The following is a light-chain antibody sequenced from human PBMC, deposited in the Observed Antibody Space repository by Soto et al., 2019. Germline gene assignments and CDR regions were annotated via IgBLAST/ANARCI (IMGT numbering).Light chain of an antibody. V-gene: IGKV1-27*01. CDR1: QGISNY. CDR2: AAS. Sequence: DIQMTQSPSSLSASVGDRVTITCRASQGISNYLVWYQQKPGKVPKLLIYAASTLQSGVPSRFRGSGSGTDFPLTISSLQPEDVATYYCQNYKGAPWTFGPGTKVEIK. CDR3: QNYKGAPWT. J-gene: IGKJ1*01.